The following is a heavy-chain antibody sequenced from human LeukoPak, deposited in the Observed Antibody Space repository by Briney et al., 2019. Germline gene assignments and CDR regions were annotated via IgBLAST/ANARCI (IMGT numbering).Heavy chain of an antibody. V-gene: IGHV3-7*04. Sequence: GGSLRLSCAASGVTFSSYWMSWVRQAPGKGLELVANIKRDGSEKYYVDSVKGRFTISRDNARNSLYLQMNSLRAEDTGVYYCARDQVAVPGGDYWGQGTLVTVSS. CDR1: GVTFSSYW. J-gene: IGHJ4*02. CDR2: IKRDGSEK. D-gene: IGHD6-19*01. CDR3: ARDQVAVPGGDY.